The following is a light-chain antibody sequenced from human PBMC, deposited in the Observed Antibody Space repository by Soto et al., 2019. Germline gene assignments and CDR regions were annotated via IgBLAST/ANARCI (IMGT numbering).Light chain of an antibody. CDR2: DVS. V-gene: IGLV2-14*01. CDR3: GSHTSRSTYV. J-gene: IGLJ1*01. Sequence: QSALTQPASLSGSPGQSITISCTGTSSDVGGYNHVAWYQQHPGEAPTLMIYDVSNRPSGVSNRFSGSKSGNTASLTISGLQAEDEADYYCGSHTSRSTYVFGTGTKVTVL. CDR1: SSDVGGYNH.